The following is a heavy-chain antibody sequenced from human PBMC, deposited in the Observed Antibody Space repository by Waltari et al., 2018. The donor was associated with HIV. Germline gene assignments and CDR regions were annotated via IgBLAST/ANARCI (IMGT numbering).Heavy chain of an antibody. CDR3: AKANSSGSYYNWFDP. D-gene: IGHD6-19*01. CDR2: ISWNSGSI. V-gene: IGHV3-9*01. CDR1: GFTFDDYA. J-gene: IGHJ5*02. Sequence: EVQLVESGGGLVQPGRSLRLSCAASGFTFDDYAMHWVRQAPGKGLEWVSGISWNSGSIGYADSVKGRFTISRDNAKNSLYLQMNSLRAEDTALYYCAKANSSGSYYNWFDPWGQGTLVTVSS.